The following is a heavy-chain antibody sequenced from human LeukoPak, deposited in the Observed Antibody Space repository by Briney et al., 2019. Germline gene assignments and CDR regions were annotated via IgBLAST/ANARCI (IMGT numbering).Heavy chain of an antibody. J-gene: IGHJ4*02. D-gene: IGHD4-23*01. CDR3: ATELRWKDH. CDR1: GYTFTNYD. CDR2: MKPNSGNT. Sequence: ASVKVSCKASGYTFTNYDINWVRQATGQGLEWMGYMKPNSGNTGYAEKFQGRVTMTRDTSISTAYMELSSRTSEDTAVYYGATELRWKDHWGEGTLVTVSS. V-gene: IGHV1-8*01.